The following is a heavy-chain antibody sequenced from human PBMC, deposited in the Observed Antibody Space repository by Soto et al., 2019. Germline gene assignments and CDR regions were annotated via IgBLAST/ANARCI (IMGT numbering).Heavy chain of an antibody. CDR1: GGSISSGGYY. V-gene: IGHV4-31*03. D-gene: IGHD3-10*01. CDR3: ARDLDYYGSTDAFDI. Sequence: PSETLSLTCTVSGGSISSGGYYWSWTPQHPGKGLEWIGYIYYSGSTYYNPSLKSRVTISVDTSKNQFSLKLSSVTAADTAVYYCARDLDYYGSTDAFDIWGQGTMVTVSS. CDR2: IYYSGST. J-gene: IGHJ3*02.